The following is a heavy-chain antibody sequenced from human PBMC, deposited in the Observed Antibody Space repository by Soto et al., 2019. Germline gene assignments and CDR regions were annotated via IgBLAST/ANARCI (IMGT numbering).Heavy chain of an antibody. J-gene: IGHJ4*02. V-gene: IGHV4-59*01. CDR2: IYYSGGT. CDR3: ARVHYYGSGSSVKFDY. CDR1: GGSISSYY. Sequence: SETLSLTCTVSGGSISSYYWSWIRQPPGKGLEWIGYIYYSGGTNYNPSLKSRVTISVDTSKNQFSLKLSSVTAADTAVYYCARVHYYGSGSSVKFDYWGQGTLVTVSS. D-gene: IGHD3-10*01.